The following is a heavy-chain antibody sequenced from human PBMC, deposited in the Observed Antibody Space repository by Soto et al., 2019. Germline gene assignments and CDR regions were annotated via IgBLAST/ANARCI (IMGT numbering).Heavy chain of an antibody. D-gene: IGHD6-13*01. V-gene: IGHV4-34*01. CDR3: ARVEQRNMTTVAAAFAI. CDR1: GGFVSSGRYY. J-gene: IGHJ3*02. Sequence: QVQLQQWGAGLLKPSETLSLTCAVYGGFVSSGRYYWSWIRPPPGKGLGWIRETSHSGGTHFNPSFKRRVAVSASPSTTQFYLKVRSVTAASTALSYCARVEQRNMTTVAAAFAIWGPGTMVTVSS. CDR2: TSHSGGT.